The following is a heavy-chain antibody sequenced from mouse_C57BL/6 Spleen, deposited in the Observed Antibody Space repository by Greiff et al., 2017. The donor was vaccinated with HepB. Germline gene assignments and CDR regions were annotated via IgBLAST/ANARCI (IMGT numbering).Heavy chain of an antibody. CDR3: ARTARIKY. J-gene: IGHJ2*01. CDR2: ISYSGST. V-gene: IGHV3-2*02. D-gene: IGHD3-3*01. CDR1: GYSITSGYG. Sequence: DVQLQESGPGLVKPSQSLSLTCTVTGYSITSGYGWNWIRQFPGNKLEWMGYISYSGSTYYNPSLKSRISITRDTSKNQFFLQLNSVTTEDTATYYCARTARIKYWGQGTTLTVSS.